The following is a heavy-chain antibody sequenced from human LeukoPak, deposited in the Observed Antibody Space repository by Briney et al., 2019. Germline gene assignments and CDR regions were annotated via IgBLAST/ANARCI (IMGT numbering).Heavy chain of an antibody. CDR1: GFTFSSYG. J-gene: IGHJ5*02. CDR2: IRYDGNNK. CDR3: AKGRAELDP. Sequence: PGGSLRLSCAASGFTFSSYGLHWVRQAPGRGLEWVAFIRYDGNNKYYADSVKGRFTISRDNSKNTLYLQMNSLRAEDTALYYCAKGRAELDPWGQGTLVTVSS. V-gene: IGHV3-30*02.